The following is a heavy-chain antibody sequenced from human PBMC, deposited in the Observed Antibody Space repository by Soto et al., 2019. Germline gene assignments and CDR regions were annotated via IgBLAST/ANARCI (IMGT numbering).Heavy chain of an antibody. D-gene: IGHD3-22*01. V-gene: IGHV3-21*01. J-gene: IGHJ4*02. CDR3: ANSYYYESSGSRGFDY. Sequence: PGGSLRLSCAASGFTFSIYSMNWVRQAPGKGLEWVSSISSSSSHIYYADSVKGRFTISRDNAKNSLYLQMNSLRAEDTAVYYCANSYYYESSGSRGFDYWGQGNLVTVS. CDR1: GFTFSIYS. CDR2: ISSSSSHI.